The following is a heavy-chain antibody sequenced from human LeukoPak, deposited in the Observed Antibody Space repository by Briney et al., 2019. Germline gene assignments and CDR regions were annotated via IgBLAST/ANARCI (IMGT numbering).Heavy chain of an antibody. D-gene: IGHD3-10*01. Sequence: KPSETLSLTCAVSGHSISTGYYWGWIRQPPGKGLEWIGSMSHNRVTYYNPSLKSRVTISMDTSKNQISLRLTSVTAADTAVYYCASYYASGVSAYNYYGMDVWGKGTTVTVSS. V-gene: IGHV4-38-2*01. J-gene: IGHJ6*04. CDR2: MSHNRVT. CDR1: GHSISTGYY. CDR3: ASYYASGVSAYNYYGMDV.